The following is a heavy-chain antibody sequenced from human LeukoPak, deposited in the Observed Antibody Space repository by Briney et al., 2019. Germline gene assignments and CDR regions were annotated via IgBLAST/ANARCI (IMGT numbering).Heavy chain of an antibody. CDR2: IYHSGST. CDR1: GYSISSGYY. V-gene: IGHV4-38-2*02. Sequence: SETLSLTCTVSGYSISSGYYWGWIRQPPGKGLEWIGSIYHSGSTYYNPSLKSRVTISVDTSKNQFSLKLSSVTAADTAVYYCARVGYGDPIDYWGQGTLVTVSS. J-gene: IGHJ4*02. CDR3: ARVGYGDPIDY. D-gene: IGHD4-17*01.